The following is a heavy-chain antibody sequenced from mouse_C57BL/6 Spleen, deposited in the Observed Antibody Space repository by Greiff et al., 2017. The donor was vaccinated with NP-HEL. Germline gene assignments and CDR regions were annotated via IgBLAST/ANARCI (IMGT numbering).Heavy chain of an antibody. V-gene: IGHV5-17*01. Sequence: EVKLMESGGGLVKPGGSLKLSCAASGFTFSDYGMHWVRQAPEKGLEWVAYISSGSSTIYYADTVKGRFTISRDNAKNTLFLQMTSLRSEDTAMYYGARGTVVAHWYFDVGGTGTTVTVSS. CDR3: ARGTVVAHWYFDV. CDR1: GFTFSDYG. CDR2: ISSGSSTI. J-gene: IGHJ1*03. D-gene: IGHD1-1*01.